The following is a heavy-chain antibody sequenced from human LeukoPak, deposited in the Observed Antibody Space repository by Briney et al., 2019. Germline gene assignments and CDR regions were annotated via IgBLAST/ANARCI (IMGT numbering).Heavy chain of an antibody. V-gene: IGHV4-31*03. CDR3: ARGYSSSWNNWFDP. D-gene: IGHD6-13*01. Sequence: SETLSLTCTVSGGSISSGGYYWSWIRQHPGKGLEWIGYIYYSGSTHYNPSLKSRVTISVGTSKNQFSLKLSSVTAADTAVYYCARGYSSSWNNWFDPWGQGTLVTASS. J-gene: IGHJ5*02. CDR1: GGSISSGGYY. CDR2: IYYSGST.